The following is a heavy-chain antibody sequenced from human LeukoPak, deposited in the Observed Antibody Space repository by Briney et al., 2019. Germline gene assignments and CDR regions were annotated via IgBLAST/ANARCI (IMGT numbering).Heavy chain of an antibody. V-gene: IGHV3-66*02. CDR3: ARDALVRGVGRYLDY. CDR2: IYSGGST. Sequence: GGSLRLSCAASGFTVSSNYMSWVRQAPGKGLGWVSVIYSGGSTYYADSVKGRFTISRDNSKNTLYLQMNSLRAEDTAVYYCARDALVRGVGRYLDYWGQGTLVTVSS. CDR1: GFTVSSNY. D-gene: IGHD3-10*01. J-gene: IGHJ4*02.